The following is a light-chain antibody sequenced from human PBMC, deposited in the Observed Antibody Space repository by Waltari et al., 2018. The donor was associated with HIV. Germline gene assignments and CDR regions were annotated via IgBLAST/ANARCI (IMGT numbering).Light chain of an antibody. CDR2: EVT. J-gene: IGLJ3*02. CDR3: SSYAGGHSWV. Sequence: QSALTQPASVSGSPGQSLVISCTGIHSNLVSWYQHHPGKVPRLMIYEVTKRPSGVSNRFSGSKSANTASLMISGLQAEDEGDYYCSSYAGGHSWVFGGGTKLTVL. V-gene: IGLV2-23*02. CDR1: HSNL.